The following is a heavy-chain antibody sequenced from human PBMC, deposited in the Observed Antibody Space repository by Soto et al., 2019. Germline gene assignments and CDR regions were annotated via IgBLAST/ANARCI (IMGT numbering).Heavy chain of an antibody. Sequence: QVQLQQWGAGLLKPSETLSLTCAVYGGSFSGYYWSWIRQPPGKGLEWIGEINHSGSTNYNPSLKSGVTISVDTSKNQFSLKRGSGAAAYTAVYYCASSSPVGTSSGYWGQGTRSPSPQ. J-gene: IGHJ4*02. D-gene: IGHD3-10*01. CDR2: INHSGST. CDR1: GGSFSGYY. V-gene: IGHV4-34*01. CDR3: ASSSPVGTSSGY.